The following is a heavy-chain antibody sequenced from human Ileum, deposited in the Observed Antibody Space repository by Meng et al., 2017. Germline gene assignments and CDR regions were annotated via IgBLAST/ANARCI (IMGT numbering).Heavy chain of an antibody. V-gene: IGHV3-66*02. J-gene: IGHJ4*02. CDR1: GFDVSNNY. D-gene: IGHD1-20*01. Sequence: GGSGGGLVQPGGSLRLSCAASGFDVSNNYMSWVRQAPGKGLEWVAVIYSSGSIYYADSVKGRFTISRDTSRDTLYLQMNSLRIDDTALYYCASTGRITASGTPDYWGQGTLVTVSS. CDR2: IYSSGSI. CDR3: ASTGRITASGTPDY.